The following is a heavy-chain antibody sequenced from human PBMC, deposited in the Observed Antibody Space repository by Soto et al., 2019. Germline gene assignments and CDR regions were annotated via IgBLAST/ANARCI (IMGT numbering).Heavy chain of an antibody. V-gene: IGHV3-23*01. CDR3: AKDHGMDV. Sequence: GSLRLSCVASGFTFSDYAMAWVRQSPGKGLEWVSSTSGSGGSTYYADSVKGRFTISRDNSKNTVFLQMNSLRAEDTAVYYCAKDHGMDVWGQGATVTVSS. CDR2: TSGSGGST. J-gene: IGHJ6*02. CDR1: GFTFSDYA.